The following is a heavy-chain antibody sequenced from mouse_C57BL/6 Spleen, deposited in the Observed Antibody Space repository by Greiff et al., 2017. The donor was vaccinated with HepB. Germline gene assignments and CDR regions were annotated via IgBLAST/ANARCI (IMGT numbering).Heavy chain of an antibody. CDR3: ARSLGYGYESAY. D-gene: IGHD2-2*01. CDR1: GYTFTSYW. CDR2: IHPNSGST. V-gene: IGHV1-64*01. Sequence: QVQLQQPGAELVKPGASVKLSCKASGYTFTSYWMHWVKQRPGQGLEWIGMIHPNSGSTNYNEKFKSKATLTVDKSSSTAYMQLSSLTSEDSAVYCCARSLGYGYESAYWGQGTLVTVSA. J-gene: IGHJ3*01.